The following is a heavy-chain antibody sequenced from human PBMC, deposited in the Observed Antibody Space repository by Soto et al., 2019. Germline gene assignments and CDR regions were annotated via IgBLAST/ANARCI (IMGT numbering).Heavy chain of an antibody. CDR3: ARGAPLMAVVATLPGAPFDF. D-gene: IGHD5-12*01. V-gene: IGHV1-3*01. CDR1: GYIFTKYA. CDR2: INPGNDYT. J-gene: IGHJ3*01. Sequence: QVQLVQSGAEVKKPGASVKVSCKASGYIFTKYAMHWVRQAPGQSLEWMGWINPGNDYTQYSQKFRYRDTFTRDTSSGASFMELNSLTSEDTAVYFCARGAPLMAVVATLPGAPFDFWGQGTLVTVSS.